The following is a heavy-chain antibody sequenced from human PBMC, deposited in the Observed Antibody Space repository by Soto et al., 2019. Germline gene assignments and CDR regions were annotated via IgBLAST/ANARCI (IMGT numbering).Heavy chain of an antibody. CDR1: GYTFTSYG. V-gene: IGHV1-18*01. CDR2: ISAYNGNT. CDR3: ARVTVMITFGGVMPDAFDI. J-gene: IGHJ3*02. Sequence: QVQLVQSGAEVKKPGASVKVSGKASGYTFTSYGISWVRQAPGQGLEWMGWISAYNGNTNYAQKLQGRVTMTTDTSTSTAYMELRSLRSDDTAVYYCARVTVMITFGGVMPDAFDIWGQGTMVTVSS. D-gene: IGHD3-16*01.